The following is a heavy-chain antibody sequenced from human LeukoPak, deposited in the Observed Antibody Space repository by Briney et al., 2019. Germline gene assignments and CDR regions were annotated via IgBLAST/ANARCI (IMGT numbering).Heavy chain of an antibody. V-gene: IGHV4-39*07. CDR1: GGSISSSSYH. D-gene: IGHD3-22*01. CDR2: IYYSGST. CDR3: ARLEDYSNSVGDYTTFFLDY. Sequence: PSETLSLTCTVSGGSISSSSYHWGWIRQPPGKGLEWIGSIYYSGSTYYNPSLKSRVTISVDTSKNQFSLKLSSVTAADTAVYYCARLEDYSNSVGDYTTFFLDYWGQGTLVTVSS. J-gene: IGHJ4*02.